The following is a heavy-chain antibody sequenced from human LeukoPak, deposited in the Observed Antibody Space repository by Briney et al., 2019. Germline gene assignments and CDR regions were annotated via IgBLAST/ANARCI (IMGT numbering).Heavy chain of an antibody. CDR3: ARGRRWTLKPTTVTTNWFDP. CDR1: GGSFSGYY. J-gene: IGHJ5*02. Sequence: SETLSLTCAVYGGSFSGYYWSWIRKPPGKGLEWIGEINHSGSTNYNPSLKSRVTISVDTSKNQFSLKLSSVTAADTAVYYCARGRRWTLKPTTVTTNWFDPWGQGTLVTVSS. D-gene: IGHD4-17*01. CDR2: INHSGST. V-gene: IGHV4-34*01.